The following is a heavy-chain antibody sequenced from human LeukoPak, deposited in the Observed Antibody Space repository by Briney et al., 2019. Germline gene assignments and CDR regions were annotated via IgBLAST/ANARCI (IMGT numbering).Heavy chain of an antibody. V-gene: IGHV3-48*01. J-gene: IGHJ2*01. CDR3: ASPEWWLQRTPWYFDL. Sequence: PGGSLRLSCAASGFTFSSYSMNWVRQAPGKGLEWVSYISSSSSTIYYADSVKGRFTISRDNAKNSLYLQMNSLRAEDTAVYYCASPEWWLQRTPWYFDLWGRGTLVTVSS. CDR2: ISSSSSTI. CDR1: GFTFSSYS. D-gene: IGHD5-12*01.